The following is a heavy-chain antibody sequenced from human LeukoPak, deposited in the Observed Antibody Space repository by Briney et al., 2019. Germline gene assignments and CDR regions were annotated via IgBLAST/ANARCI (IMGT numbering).Heavy chain of an antibody. D-gene: IGHD6-19*01. CDR1: AGTFSSYA. V-gene: IGHV1-69*13. CDR3: ARLGAVAGIGDYYYHAMDV. CDR2: IIPIFGTR. Sequence: GASVKVSCKASAGTFSSYAISWVRLAPGQGNEWMGGIIPIFGTRTYAQKFQGRVTITADESTSTAYMELSRLRSEDTAVYYCARLGAVAGIGDYYYHAMDVWGQGTTVTVSS. J-gene: IGHJ6*02.